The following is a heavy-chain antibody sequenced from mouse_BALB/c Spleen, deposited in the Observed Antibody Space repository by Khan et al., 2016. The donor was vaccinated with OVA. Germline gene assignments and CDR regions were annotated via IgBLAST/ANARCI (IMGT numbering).Heavy chain of an antibody. CDR3: ARGYFGNYEFVY. CDR1: GYTFPSYW. CDR2: IFPGAGAT. D-gene: IGHD2-1*01. J-gene: IGHJ3*01. Sequence: QVQLQQSGAELVKPGTSVKLSCKTSGYTFPSYWIQWVKQRPGQGLGWIGQIFPGAGATYYNENFKDKAKLTAVTSSNSAYMQLTSLTSEDSAVYFGARGYFGNYEFVYWGQGTLVTVSP. V-gene: IGHV1S132*01.